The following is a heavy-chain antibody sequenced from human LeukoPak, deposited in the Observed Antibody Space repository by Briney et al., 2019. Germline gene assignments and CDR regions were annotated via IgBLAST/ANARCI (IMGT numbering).Heavy chain of an antibody. CDR2: ISSSSYI. CDR3: AGVVSVPDYFDY. V-gene: IGHV3-21*01. CDR1: GFTFSSYS. D-gene: IGHD4-17*01. Sequence: PGGSLRLSCAASGFTFSSYSMNWVRQAPGKGLEWVSSISSSSYIYYADSVKGRFTISRDNAKNSLYLQMNSLRAEDTAVYYCAGVVSVPDYFDYWGQGTLVTVSS. J-gene: IGHJ4*02.